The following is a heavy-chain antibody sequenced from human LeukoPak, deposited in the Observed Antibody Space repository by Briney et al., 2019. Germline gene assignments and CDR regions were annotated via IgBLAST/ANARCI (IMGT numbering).Heavy chain of an antibody. D-gene: IGHD6-6*01. CDR3: AKGGFEYSSSLPFDP. Sequence: GGSLRLSCAASGFTFDDYGMSWVRQAPGKGLEWVSGIDRNGDSTGYADSVEGRFTISRDNSKNTLYLQMNSLRAEDTAVYYCAKGGFEYSSSLPFDPWGQGTLVTVSS. V-gene: IGHV3-20*04. J-gene: IGHJ5*02. CDR2: IDRNGDST. CDR1: GFTFDDYG.